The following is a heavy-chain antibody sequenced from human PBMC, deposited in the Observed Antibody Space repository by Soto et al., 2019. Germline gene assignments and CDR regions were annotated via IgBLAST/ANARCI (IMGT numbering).Heavy chain of an antibody. CDR2: ISYDGSNK. J-gene: IGHJ5*02. CDR3: AKDFFCSGGSCYSNWFDP. D-gene: IGHD2-15*01. CDR1: GFTFSSYG. Sequence: GGSLRLSCAASGFTFSSYGMHWVRQAPGKGLEWVAVISYDGSNKYYADSVKGRFTISRDNSKNTLYLQMNSLRAEDTAVYYCAKDFFCSGGSCYSNWFDPWGQGTLVTVSS. V-gene: IGHV3-30*18.